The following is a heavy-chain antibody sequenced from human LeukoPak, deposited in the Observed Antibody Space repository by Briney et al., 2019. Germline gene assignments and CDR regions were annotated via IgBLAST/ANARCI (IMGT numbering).Heavy chain of an antibody. V-gene: IGHV1-69*13. CDR3: ARGRKNYGSGRLRGSYYYYGMDV. CDR2: IIPIFGTA. D-gene: IGHD3-10*01. J-gene: IGHJ6*02. Sequence: GASVKVSCKASGYTFTGYYMHWVRQAPGQGLEWMGGIIPIFGTANYAQKFQGRVTITADESTSTAYMELSSLRSEDTAVYYCARGRKNYGSGRLRGSYYYYGMDVWGQGTTVTVSS. CDR1: GYTFTGYY.